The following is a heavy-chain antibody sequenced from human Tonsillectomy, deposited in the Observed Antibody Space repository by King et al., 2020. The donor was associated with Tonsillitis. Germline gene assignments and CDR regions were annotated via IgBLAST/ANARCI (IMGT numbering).Heavy chain of an antibody. J-gene: IGHJ4*02. D-gene: IGHD3-9*01. Sequence: QLQESGPGLVKPSQTLSLTCTVSGGSISSGGYYWSWIRQHPGKGLEWIGYIYYSGSTYYNPSLRSRVTISVDTSKNQFSLKLSSVTAADTAVYYCARVVYDILTGHPCDVDYWGQGTLVTVSS. CDR3: ARVVYDILTGHPCDVDY. CDR1: GGSISSGGYY. CDR2: IYYSGST. V-gene: IGHV4-31*03.